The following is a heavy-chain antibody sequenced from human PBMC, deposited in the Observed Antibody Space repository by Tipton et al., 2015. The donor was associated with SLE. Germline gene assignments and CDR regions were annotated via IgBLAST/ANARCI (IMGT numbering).Heavy chain of an antibody. Sequence: SLRLSCAASGFTFSSYAMHWVRQAPGKGLEWVAVISYDGSKKYYADSVKGRFTISRDNSKNTLYLQMNSLRAEDTAVYYCAKDLYYYDSSGYYYGDYWGQGTLVTVSS. CDR3: AKDLYYYDSSGYYYGDY. CDR1: GFTFSSYA. V-gene: IGHV3-30-3*01. CDR2: ISYDGSKK. J-gene: IGHJ4*02. D-gene: IGHD3-22*01.